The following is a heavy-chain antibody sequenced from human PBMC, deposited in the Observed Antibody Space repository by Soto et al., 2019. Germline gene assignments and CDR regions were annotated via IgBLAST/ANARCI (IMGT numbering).Heavy chain of an antibody. V-gene: IGHV3-30*18. CDR3: AKDRPTGYSSGWYGELDY. Sequence: SLRLSCAASGFTFSSYGMHWVRQAPGKGLEWVAVISYDGSNKYYADSVKGRFTISRDNSKNTLYLQMNSLRAEDTAVYYCAKDRPTGYSSGWYGELDYWGQGTLVTVSS. J-gene: IGHJ4*02. CDR1: GFTFSSYG. D-gene: IGHD6-19*01. CDR2: ISYDGSNK.